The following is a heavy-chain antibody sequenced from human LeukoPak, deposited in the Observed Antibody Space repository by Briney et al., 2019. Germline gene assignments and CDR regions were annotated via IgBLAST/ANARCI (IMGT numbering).Heavy chain of an antibody. CDR2: ISSSGSTI. CDR3: ARDMPKQDIVVVPAAIPEVPVFDP. J-gene: IGHJ5*02. D-gene: IGHD2-2*02. V-gene: IGHV3-11*01. Sequence: PWGSLRLSCAASGFTFSDYYMSWIRQAPGKGLEWVSYISSSGSTIYYADSVKGRFTISRDNAKNSLYLRMNSLRAEDTAVYYCARDMPKQDIVVVPAAIPEVPVFDPWGQGTLVTVSS. CDR1: GFTFSDYY.